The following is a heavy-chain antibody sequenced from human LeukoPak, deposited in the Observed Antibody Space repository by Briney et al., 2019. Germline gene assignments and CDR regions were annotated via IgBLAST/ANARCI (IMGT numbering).Heavy chain of an antibody. D-gene: IGHD1-26*01. CDR3: ARVIVGDTYDAFDI. CDR1: GYTFTSYD. CDR2: MNPNSGNT. J-gene: IGHJ3*02. V-gene: IGHV1-8*01. Sequence: ASVKVSCKASGYTFTSYDINWVRQATGQGLEWMGWMNPNSGNTGYAQKFQGRVTMTRDTSTSTVYMELSSLRSEDTAVYYCARVIVGDTYDAFDIWGQGTMVTVSS.